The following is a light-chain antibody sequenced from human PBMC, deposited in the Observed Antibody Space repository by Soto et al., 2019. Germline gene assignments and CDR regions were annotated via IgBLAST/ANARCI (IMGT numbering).Light chain of an antibody. J-gene: IGKJ4*02. CDR2: SAS. CDR1: QSVRND. V-gene: IGKV3-11*01. Sequence: EIVLTQSPATLSLSPGERATLSCRASQSVRNDLVWYHQKPRQAPRILIYSASNRATGIPARFSGSGSGTDFTLTISSLEAEDFAVYYCQQRTNWPPTFGGGTKVEMK. CDR3: QQRTNWPPT.